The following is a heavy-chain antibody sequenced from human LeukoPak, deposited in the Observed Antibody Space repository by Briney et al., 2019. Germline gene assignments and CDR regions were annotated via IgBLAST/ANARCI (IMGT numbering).Heavy chain of an antibody. CDR1: GYTFTGYY. CDR2: INPNSGGT. J-gene: IGHJ4*02. V-gene: IGHV1-2*02. Sequence: GASVKVSCKASGYTFTGYYMHWVRQAPGQGPEWMGWINPNSGGTNYAQKFQGRVTMTRDTSISTAYMELSRLRSDDTAVYYCARASGYYYDSSGYLDYWGQGTLVTVSS. D-gene: IGHD3-22*01. CDR3: ARASGYYYDSSGYLDY.